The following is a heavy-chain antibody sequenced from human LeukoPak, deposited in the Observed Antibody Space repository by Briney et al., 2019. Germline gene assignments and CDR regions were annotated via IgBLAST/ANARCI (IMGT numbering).Heavy chain of an antibody. CDR1: GGSFSGYY. CDR3: ARGWELLRE. Sequence: PSETLSLTCAVYGGSFSGYYWSWIRQPPGKGLEWIGEINHSGSTNYNPSLKSRVTISVDTYKNQFSLKLSSVTAADTAVYYCARGWELLREWGQGTLVTVSS. V-gene: IGHV4-34*01. CDR2: INHSGST. J-gene: IGHJ4*02. D-gene: IGHD1-26*01.